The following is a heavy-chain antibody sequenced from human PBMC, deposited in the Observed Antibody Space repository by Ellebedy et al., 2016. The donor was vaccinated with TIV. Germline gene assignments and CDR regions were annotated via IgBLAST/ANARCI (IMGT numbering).Heavy chain of an antibody. CDR1: GGSVSSDSYY. V-gene: IGHV4-61*01. CDR3: ASTPSTSDYGDYFLAY. J-gene: IGHJ4*02. D-gene: IGHD4-17*01. CDR2: IYYRGRT. Sequence: SETLSLTCTVSGGSVSSDSYYWSWLRQPPGKGLEWIGYIYYRGRTNYNPSLTGRVTISEDTSKNQFYLKVSSVSAADTAMYYCASTPSTSDYGDYFLAYWGQGTLVNVSS.